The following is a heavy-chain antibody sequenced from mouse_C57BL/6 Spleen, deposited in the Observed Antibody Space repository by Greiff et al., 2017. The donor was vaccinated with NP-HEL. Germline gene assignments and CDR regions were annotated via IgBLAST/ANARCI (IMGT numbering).Heavy chain of an antibody. D-gene: IGHD2-5*01. CDR3: ARDYSNLDY. Sequence: QVQLKQPGAELVRPGSSVKLSCKASGYTFTSYWLHWVKQRPIQGLEWIGNIDPSDSETHYNQKFKDKATLTVDKSSSTAYMQLSSLTSEDSAVYYCARDYSNLDYWGQGTTLTVSS. J-gene: IGHJ2*01. CDR1: GYTFTSYW. CDR2: IDPSDSET. V-gene: IGHV1-52*01.